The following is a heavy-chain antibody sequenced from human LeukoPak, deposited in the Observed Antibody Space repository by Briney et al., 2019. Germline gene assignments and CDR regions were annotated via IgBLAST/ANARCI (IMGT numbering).Heavy chain of an antibody. CDR3: TRDPLRYLRVGHYAY. CDR2: IDYDSSRI. Sequence: GGSLRLSCAASGFTFSTSAMNWVRQVPGKGLEWVSSIDYDSSRIYYAASVRGRFTISRDNARDSVYLQMDSLRVEHTAVYYCTRDPLRYLRVGHYAYWGQGTLVAVSS. CDR1: GFTFSTSA. D-gene: IGHD3-9*01. V-gene: IGHV3-21*01. J-gene: IGHJ4*02.